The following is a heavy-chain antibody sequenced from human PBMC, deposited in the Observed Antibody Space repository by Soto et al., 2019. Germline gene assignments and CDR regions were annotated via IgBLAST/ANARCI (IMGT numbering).Heavy chain of an antibody. CDR1: GGSISSGGYS. CDR2: IYYSGST. J-gene: IGHJ4*02. D-gene: IGHD4-17*01. CDR3: ERDYGDY. Sequence: PSETLSLTCAVSGGSISSGGYSWSWIRQPPGKGLEWIGYIYYSGSTNYNPSLKSRVTISVDTSKNQFSLKLSSVTAADTAVYYCERDYGDYLSQGTLVTVSS. V-gene: IGHV4-61*08.